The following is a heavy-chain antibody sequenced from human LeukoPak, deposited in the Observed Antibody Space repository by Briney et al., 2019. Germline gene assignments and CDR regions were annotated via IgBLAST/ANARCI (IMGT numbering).Heavy chain of an antibody. CDR2: FDPEDGET. CDR1: GYTLTELS. J-gene: IGHJ4*02. CDR3: ARAWYSSSWAEF. V-gene: IGHV1-24*01. Sequence: ASVKVSCKVSGYTLTELSMHWVRQAPGKGLEWMGGFDPEDGETIYAQKFQGRVTMTEDTSTDTAYMELRSLRSDDTAVYYCARAWYSSSWAEFWGQGTLVTVSS. D-gene: IGHD6-13*01.